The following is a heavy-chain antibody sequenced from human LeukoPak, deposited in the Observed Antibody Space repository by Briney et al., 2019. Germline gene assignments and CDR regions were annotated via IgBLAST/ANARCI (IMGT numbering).Heavy chain of an antibody. D-gene: IGHD3-10*01. CDR3: ARPYGSGSLNWFDP. CDR2: INPNSGGT. J-gene: IGHJ5*02. V-gene: IGHV1-2*02. Sequence: ASVKVSCKASGYTFTGYYMHWVRQAPGQGLEWMGWINPNSGGTNYAQKFQGRVTMTRDTSISTAYMELSRLRSDDTAVYYCARPYGSGSLNWFDPWGQGTLVTVSS. CDR1: GYTFTGYY.